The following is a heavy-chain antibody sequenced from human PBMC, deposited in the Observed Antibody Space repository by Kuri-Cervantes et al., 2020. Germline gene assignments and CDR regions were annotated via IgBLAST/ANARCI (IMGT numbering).Heavy chain of an antibody. CDR2: ISYDGNDK. D-gene: IGHD1-26*01. CDR3: AKYSGSYDYYYGMDV. J-gene: IGHJ6*02. Sequence: GESLKISCAASGFSFSSYVMHWVRQAPGKGLEWVTSISYDGNDKYYADSVKGRFTISRDNSKNTLYLQMNSLRAEDTAVYYCAKYSGSYDYYYGMDVWGQGTTVTVSS. CDR1: GFSFSSYV. V-gene: IGHV3-30*18.